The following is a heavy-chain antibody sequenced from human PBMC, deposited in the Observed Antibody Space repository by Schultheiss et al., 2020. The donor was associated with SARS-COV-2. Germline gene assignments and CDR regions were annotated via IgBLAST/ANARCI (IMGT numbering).Heavy chain of an antibody. V-gene: IGHV1-18*01. J-gene: IGHJ6*02. CDR1: GYTFTSYG. D-gene: IGHD6-13*01. CDR3: ATDQRPGAAGNFYYYGMDV. CDR2: ISAYNGNT. Sequence: ASVKVSCKASGYTFTSYGISWVRQAPGQGLEWMGWISAYNGNTNYAQKLQGRVTMTEDTSTDTAYMELSSLRSEDTAVYYCATDQRPGAAGNFYYYGMDVWGQGTTVTVSS.